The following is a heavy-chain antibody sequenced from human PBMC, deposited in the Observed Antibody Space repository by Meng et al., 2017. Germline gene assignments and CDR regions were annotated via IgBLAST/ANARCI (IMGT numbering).Heavy chain of an antibody. J-gene: IGHJ4*02. Sequence: GGSLRLSCAASGFTFSSYAMHWVRQAPGKGLEWVAVISYDGSNKYYADSVKGRFTISRDNSKNTLYLQMNSLRAEDTAVYYCARDPYYYDSSGRGNYCDYWGQGTLVTVSS. D-gene: IGHD3-22*01. CDR1: GFTFSSYA. CDR2: ISYDGSNK. CDR3: ARDPYYYDSSGRGNYCDY. V-gene: IGHV3-30*01.